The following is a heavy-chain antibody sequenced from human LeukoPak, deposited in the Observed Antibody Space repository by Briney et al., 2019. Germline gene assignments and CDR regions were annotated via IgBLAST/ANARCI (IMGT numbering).Heavy chain of an antibody. V-gene: IGHV1-8*02. Sequence: ASVKVSCKASGYTFTSYDINWVRQATGQGLEWMGWMNPNSGNTGYAQKFQGRVTMTRNTSISTAYMELSSLRSEDTAVYYCARVPALPYYYDSSGYYRDYYYYYYMDVWGKGTTVIVS. J-gene: IGHJ6*03. CDR1: GYTFTSYD. CDR3: ARVPALPYYYDSSGYYRDYYYYYYMDV. D-gene: IGHD3-22*01. CDR2: MNPNSGNT.